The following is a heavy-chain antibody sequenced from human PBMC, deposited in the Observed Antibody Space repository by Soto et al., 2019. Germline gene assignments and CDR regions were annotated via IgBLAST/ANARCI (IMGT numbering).Heavy chain of an antibody. CDR3: VRGVVVVVGSTAENFDH. J-gene: IGHJ4*02. D-gene: IGHD2-15*01. V-gene: IGHV3-48*02. Sequence: EVRLVESGGGLVQRGGSLRLSCVTSGFTFTKYSMNWVRQAPGKGLEWVSYISYSGETKYYADSLKGRYAISRDDAKISVYLQMNSLRDEDTAFYYCVRGVVVVVGSTAENFDHWGQGTLVTVSS. CDR1: GFTFTKYS. CDR2: ISYSGETK.